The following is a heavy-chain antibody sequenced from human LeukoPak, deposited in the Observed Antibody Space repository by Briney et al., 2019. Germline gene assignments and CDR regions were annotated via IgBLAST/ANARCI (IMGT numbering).Heavy chain of an antibody. CDR2: ITGRGETT. CDR1: GFNFRGAA. J-gene: IGHJ4*02. Sequence: GGSLRLSCVVSGFNFRGAAMSWVRQGPGKGLEWVAGITGRGETTFYADSVKGRFTISRDNSNNTLFLQVSSLRAEDTAVYYCAKDVIRGAISYFESWGQGTLVAVSS. V-gene: IGHV3-23*01. CDR3: AKDVIRGAISYFES. D-gene: IGHD3-10*01.